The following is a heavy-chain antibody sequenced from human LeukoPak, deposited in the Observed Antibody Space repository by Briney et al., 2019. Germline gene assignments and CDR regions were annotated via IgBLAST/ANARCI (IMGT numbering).Heavy chain of an antibody. J-gene: IGHJ4*02. Sequence: SETLSLTCTVSGDSVSSSSYYWTWIRQSAGKGLEWIGRIYYSGSTYYNPSLKSRVTISVDTSKNQFSLKLSSVTAADTAVYYCAREDLMYYFDYWGQGTLVTVSS. V-gene: IGHV4-39*07. D-gene: IGHD2-8*01. CDR3: AREDLMYYFDY. CDR1: GDSVSSSSYY. CDR2: IYYSGST.